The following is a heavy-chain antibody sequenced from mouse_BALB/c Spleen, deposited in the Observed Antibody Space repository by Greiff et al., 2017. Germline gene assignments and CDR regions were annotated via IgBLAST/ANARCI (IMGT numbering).Heavy chain of an antibody. CDR1: GYTFTSYY. D-gene: IGHD2-14*01. CDR3: TRSPRYGRMDY. J-gene: IGHJ4*01. CDR2: INPSNGGT. Sequence: QVQLKESGAELVKPGASVKLSCKASGYTFTSYYMYWVKQRPGQGLEWIGEINPSNGGTNFNEKFKSKATLTVDKSSSTAYMQLSSLTSEDSAVYYCTRSPRYGRMDYWGQGTSVTVSS. V-gene: IGHV1S81*02.